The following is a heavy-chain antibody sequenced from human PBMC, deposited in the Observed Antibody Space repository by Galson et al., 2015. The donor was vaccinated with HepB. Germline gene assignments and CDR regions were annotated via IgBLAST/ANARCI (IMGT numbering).Heavy chain of an antibody. CDR2: IYSGGST. V-gene: IGHV3-53*01. CDR3: ARVAVTYYYYYGMDV. Sequence: SLRLSCAASGFTVSSNYMSWVRQAPGKGLEWVSVIYSGGSTYYADSVKGRFTISRDNSKNTLYLQMNSLRAEDTAVYYCARVAVTYYYYYGMDVWGQGTTVTVSS. D-gene: IGHD4-11*01. J-gene: IGHJ6*02. CDR1: GFTVSSNY.